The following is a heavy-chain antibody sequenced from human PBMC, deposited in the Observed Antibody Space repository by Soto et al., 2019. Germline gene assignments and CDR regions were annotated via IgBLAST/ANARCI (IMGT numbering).Heavy chain of an antibody. CDR1: GGSITSGRSS. Sequence: PSETLSLTCSVSGGSITSGRSSWNWIRQPPGKGLEWIASIYHSGSTYKNPSLKSRVTISVDGSKNQFSLKLNSVTAADTAFYYCARYYDTSNRPYFHHWGQGTLVTVSS. D-gene: IGHD3-22*01. CDR2: IYHSGST. J-gene: IGHJ1*01. CDR3: ARYYDTSNRPYFHH. V-gene: IGHV4-30-2*01.